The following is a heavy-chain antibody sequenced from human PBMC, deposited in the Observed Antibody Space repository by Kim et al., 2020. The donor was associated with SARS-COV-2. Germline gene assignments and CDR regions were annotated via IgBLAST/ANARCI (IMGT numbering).Heavy chain of an antibody. D-gene: IGHD3-10*01. Sequence: GGSLRLSCAASGFTFSSYAMSWVRQAPGKGLEWVSAISGSGGSTYYADSVKGRFTISRDNSKNTLYLQMNSLRAEDTAVYYCAKVSTMVRGVPRAKWGSFYYWGRGALVTVSS. J-gene: IGHJ4*02. CDR2: ISGSGGST. CDR3: AKVSTMVRGVPRAKWGSFYY. V-gene: IGHV3-23*01. CDR1: GFTFSSYA.